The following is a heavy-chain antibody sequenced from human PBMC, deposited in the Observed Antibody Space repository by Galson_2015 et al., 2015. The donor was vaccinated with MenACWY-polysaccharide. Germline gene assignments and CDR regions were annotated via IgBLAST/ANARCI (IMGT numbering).Heavy chain of an antibody. D-gene: IGHD5-24*01. CDR2: IKQDGSDK. CDR3: ATAPSLHVGQH. V-gene: IGHV3-7*01. J-gene: IGHJ1*01. CDR1: GFTFSTYW. Sequence: SLRLSCAASGFTFSTYWISWVRQAPGKGLEWVANIKQDGSDKYYVDSVKGRFTISRDNAKNSLYLQMNSLRAEDTAVYYCATAPSLHVGQHWGQGTLVIVSS.